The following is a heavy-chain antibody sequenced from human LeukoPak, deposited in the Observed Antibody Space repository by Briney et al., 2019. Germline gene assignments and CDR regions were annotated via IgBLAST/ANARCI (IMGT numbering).Heavy chain of an antibody. V-gene: IGHV3-23*01. J-gene: IGHJ4*02. CDR2: ITGNSSDT. Sequence: PGGSLRPSCAASGFTSGFTFSIYAMRWVRQTPGKGLEWVSVITGNSSDTYYADSVKGRFTISRDNSKNTLYLQMNSLRAEDTAVYYCAKGQTSESRFDYWGQGTLVTVSS. CDR1: GFTFSIYA. CDR3: AKGQTSESRFDY.